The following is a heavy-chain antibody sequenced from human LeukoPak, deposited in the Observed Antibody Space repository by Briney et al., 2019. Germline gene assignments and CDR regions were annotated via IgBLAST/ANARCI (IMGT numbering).Heavy chain of an antibody. D-gene: IGHD3-22*01. J-gene: IGHJ3*02. CDR2: IYSGGST. V-gene: IGHV3-66*01. CDR1: GFTVSSNY. CDR3: ARDSGGSSGYPYAFDI. Sequence: GGSLRLSCAASGFTVSSNYMSWVRQAPGKGLEWVSVIYSGGSTYYADSVKGRFTISRDSSKNTLYLQMNSLRAEDTAVYYCARDSGGSSGYPYAFDIWGQGTMVTVSS.